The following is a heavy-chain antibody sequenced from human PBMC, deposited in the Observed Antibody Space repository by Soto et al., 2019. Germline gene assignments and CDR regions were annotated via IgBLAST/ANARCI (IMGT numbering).Heavy chain of an antibody. D-gene: IGHD3-3*01. CDR3: AKDASSGITSFDL. J-gene: IGHJ2*01. CDR1: GFTFSSYA. V-gene: IGHV3-23*01. Sequence: EVQLLESGGGLVQPGGSLRLSCAASGFTFSSYAMSGVRQAPGKGLEWVSAISGSGGSTYYADSVKGRFTISRDNSKNTLYLQMNSLRAEDTALYYCAKDASSGITSFDLWGRGTLVTVSS. CDR2: ISGSGGST.